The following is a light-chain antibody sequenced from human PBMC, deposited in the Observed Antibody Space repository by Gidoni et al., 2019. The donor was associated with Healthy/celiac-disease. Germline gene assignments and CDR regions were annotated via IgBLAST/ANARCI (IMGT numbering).Light chain of an antibody. J-gene: IGLJ2*01. Sequence: SYELTQPPSVSVSPGQTASITGSGDKLGDKYACWYQQKPGQSPVLVIYQDSKRPSGIPERFSGSNSGNTATLTISGTQAMDEADYYCQAWDSRVFGGGTKLTVL. CDR3: QAWDSRV. CDR1: KLGDKY. V-gene: IGLV3-1*01. CDR2: QDS.